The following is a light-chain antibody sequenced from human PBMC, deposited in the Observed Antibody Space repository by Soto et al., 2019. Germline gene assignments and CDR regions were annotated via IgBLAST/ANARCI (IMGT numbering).Light chain of an antibody. Sequence: QSALTQPASVSGSPGQSITISCTGTSSDVASYNLVSWYQQHPGKAPKLMIYEGSKRPSGVSNRFSGSKSGNTASLTISGLQAEDEADYYCCSYAGSSTYVVFGGGTQLTVL. V-gene: IGLV2-23*01. CDR2: EGS. CDR1: SSDVASYNL. CDR3: CSYAGSSTYVV. J-gene: IGLJ2*01.